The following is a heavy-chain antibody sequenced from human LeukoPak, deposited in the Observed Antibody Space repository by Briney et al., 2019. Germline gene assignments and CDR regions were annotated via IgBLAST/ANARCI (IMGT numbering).Heavy chain of an antibody. V-gene: IGHV3-48*04. J-gene: IGHJ3*02. Sequence: GGSLRLSCAASGFIFSSYSMNWVRQAPGEGLEWVSYISSSSSTIYYADSVKGRFTISRDNAKNSLYLQMNSLRAEDTAVYYCARDHNGAFDIWGQGTMVTVSS. D-gene: IGHD1-1*01. CDR3: ARDHNGAFDI. CDR2: ISSSSSTI. CDR1: GFIFSSYS.